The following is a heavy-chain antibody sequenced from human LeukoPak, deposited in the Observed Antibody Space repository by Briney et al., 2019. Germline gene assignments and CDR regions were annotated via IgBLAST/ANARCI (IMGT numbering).Heavy chain of an antibody. D-gene: IGHD3-22*01. CDR3: AKESYYDSTGGNWFDP. CDR1: GYTFTSYD. V-gene: IGHV1-8*01. Sequence: ASVKVSCKASGYTFTSYDINWVRQATGQGLEWMGWMNPNSGNTGYAQKFQGRVTMTRKTSISTAYMELSSLRSEDTAVYYCAKESYYDSTGGNWFDPWGQGTLVTVSS. CDR2: MNPNSGNT. J-gene: IGHJ5*02.